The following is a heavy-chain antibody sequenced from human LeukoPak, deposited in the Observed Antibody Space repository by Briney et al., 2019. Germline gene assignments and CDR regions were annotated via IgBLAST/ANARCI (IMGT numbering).Heavy chain of an antibody. V-gene: IGHV3-23*01. CDR2: ISGSGGST. CDR3: AGSIPYYFDY. CDR1: GYTFTSYA. Sequence: SCKASGYTFTSYAMSWVRQAPGKGLEWVSAISGSGGSTYYADSVKGRFTISRDNSKNTLYLQMNSLRAEDTAVYYCAGSIPYYFDYWGQGTLVTVSS. J-gene: IGHJ4*02.